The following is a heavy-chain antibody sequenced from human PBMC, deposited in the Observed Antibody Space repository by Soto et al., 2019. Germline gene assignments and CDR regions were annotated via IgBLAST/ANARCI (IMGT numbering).Heavy chain of an antibody. Sequence: GGSLRLSCAASGFTFSSYAMSWVRQAPGKGLEWVSAISGSGGSTYYADSVKGRFTISRDNSKNTLYLQMNSLRAEDTAVYYCAKDRIGYDFWSGVGYYYYMDVWGKGTTVTVSS. D-gene: IGHD3-3*01. J-gene: IGHJ6*03. CDR2: ISGSGGST. CDR1: GFTFSSYA. V-gene: IGHV3-23*01. CDR3: AKDRIGYDFWSGVGYYYYMDV.